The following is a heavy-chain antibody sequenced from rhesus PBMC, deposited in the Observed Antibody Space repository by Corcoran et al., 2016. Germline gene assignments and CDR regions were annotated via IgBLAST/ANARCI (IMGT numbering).Heavy chain of an antibody. Sequence: QVQLQESGPAVVKPSETLSLTCAVSGGSISSSNWWSWIRQSPGKGLKWIGGIYGSGESTEYNPTLKSRVTISKDTSKNQFSLNLSSVTAADAAVYYCARVGNSGSYYYGAVFDYWGQGVLVTVSS. V-gene: IGHV4-93*01. CDR2: IYGSGEST. CDR1: GGSISSSNW. D-gene: IGHD3-16*01. J-gene: IGHJ4*01. CDR3: ARVGNSGSYYYGAVFDY.